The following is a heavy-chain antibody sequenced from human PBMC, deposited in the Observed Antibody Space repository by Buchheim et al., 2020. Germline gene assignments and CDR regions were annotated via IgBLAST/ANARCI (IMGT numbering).Heavy chain of an antibody. Sequence: EVQLVESGGGLVQPGGSLRLSCAASGFTFSSYSMNWVRQAPGKGLEWVSYISSSSSTIYYADSVKGRFTISRDNAKNSLYLQMNSLRAEDTAVYYCARDFRCSSTSCYRGFDYWGQETL. J-gene: IGHJ4*02. CDR3: ARDFRCSSTSCYRGFDY. CDR1: GFTFSSYS. V-gene: IGHV3-48*01. D-gene: IGHD2-2*02. CDR2: ISSSSSTI.